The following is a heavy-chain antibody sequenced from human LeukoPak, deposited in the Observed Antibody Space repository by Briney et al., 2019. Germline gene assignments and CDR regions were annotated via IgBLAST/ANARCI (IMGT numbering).Heavy chain of an antibody. Sequence: GGSLRLSCAASGLTFSNYAMTWVRQAPGKGLEWVSSISVSGGTTYYTDSVKGRFTISKDSSENTLYLQMNRLRADDTAIYYCARWGGTRQFYFDYWGQGTLATVSS. V-gene: IGHV3-23*01. CDR2: ISVSGGTT. CDR1: GLTFSNYA. CDR3: ARWGGTRQFYFDY. D-gene: IGHD3-16*01. J-gene: IGHJ4*02.